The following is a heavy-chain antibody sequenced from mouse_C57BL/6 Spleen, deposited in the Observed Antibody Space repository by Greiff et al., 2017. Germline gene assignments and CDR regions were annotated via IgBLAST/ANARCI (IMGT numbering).Heavy chain of an antibody. V-gene: IGHV1-15*01. Sequence: QVHVKQSGAELVRPGASVTLSCKASGYTFTDYEMHWVKQTPVHGLEWIGAIDPETGGTAYNQKFKGKAILTADKSSSTAYMELRSLTSEDSAVYYCTRSGGNYVLAYWGQGTLVTVSA. CDR1: GYTFTDYE. D-gene: IGHD2-1*01. J-gene: IGHJ3*01. CDR3: TRSGGNYVLAY. CDR2: IDPETGGT.